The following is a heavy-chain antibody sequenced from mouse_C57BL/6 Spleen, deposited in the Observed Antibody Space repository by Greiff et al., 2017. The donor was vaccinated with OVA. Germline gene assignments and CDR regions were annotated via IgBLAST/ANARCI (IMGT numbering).Heavy chain of an antibody. CDR1: GYAFTNYL. CDR3: ASPANWDRAWFAY. Sequence: VKLQESGAELVRPGPSVKVSCKASGYAFTNYLIEWVKQRPGQGLEWIGVINPGSGGTNYNEKFKGKATLTADKSSSTAYMQLSSLTSEDSAVYFCASPANWDRAWFAYWGQGTLVTVSA. V-gene: IGHV1-54*01. D-gene: IGHD4-1*01. J-gene: IGHJ3*01. CDR2: INPGSGGT.